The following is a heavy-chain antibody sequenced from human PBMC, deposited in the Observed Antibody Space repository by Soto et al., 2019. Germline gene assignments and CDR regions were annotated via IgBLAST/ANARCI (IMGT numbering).Heavy chain of an antibody. J-gene: IGHJ2*01. CDR3: ARTSDKLGMLGDWYFDL. CDR2: IGTAGDT. CDR1: GFTFSSYD. Sequence: GGSLRLSCAASGFTFSSYDMHWVRQATGKGLEWVSAIGTAGDTYYPGSVKGRFTISRENAKNSLYLQMNSLRAGDTAVYYCARTSDKLGMLGDWYFDLWGRGTLVTVSS. D-gene: IGHD7-27*01. V-gene: IGHV3-13*01.